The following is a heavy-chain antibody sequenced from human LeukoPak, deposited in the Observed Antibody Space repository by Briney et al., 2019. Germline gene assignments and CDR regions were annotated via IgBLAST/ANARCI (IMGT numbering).Heavy chain of an antibody. CDR1: GGSFSGYY. V-gene: IGHV4-34*01. J-gene: IGHJ4*02. CDR2: INHSGST. CDR3: ARSFWSGYQFDY. Sequence: SETLSLTCAVYGGSFSGYYWSWIRQPPGKGREWIGEINHSGSTNYNPSLKSRVTISVDTSKNQFSLKLSSVTAADTAVYYCARSFWSGYQFDYWGQGTLVTVSS. D-gene: IGHD3-3*01.